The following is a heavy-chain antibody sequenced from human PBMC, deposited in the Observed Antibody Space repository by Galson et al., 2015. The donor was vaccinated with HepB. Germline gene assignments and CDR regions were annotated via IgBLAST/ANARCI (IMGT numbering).Heavy chain of an antibody. D-gene: IGHD3-22*01. CDR1: GYSFTNYW. V-gene: IGHV5-51*03. CDR3: ARSLHYYDSSGYYKGFYYFDY. J-gene: IGHJ4*02. Sequence: QSGAEVKKPGESLKISCKGSGYSFTNYWIGWVRQMPGKGLEWVGIIYPVDSDTRYSPSFQGQVTISADKSITTAYLQWSSLKASDTAMYYCARSLHYYDSSGYYKGFYYFDYWGQGTLVTVSS. CDR2: IYPVDSDT.